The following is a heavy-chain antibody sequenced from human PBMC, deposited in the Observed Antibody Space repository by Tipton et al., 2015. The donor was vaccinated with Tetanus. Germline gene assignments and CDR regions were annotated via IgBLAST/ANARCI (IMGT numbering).Heavy chain of an antibody. CDR3: ARDHGITWGGMGYYYGMDV. V-gene: IGHV4-30-4*01. Sequence: TLSLTCTVSGDSLSNGDYYWSWIRQPPGKGLESIGYIYYSGSTYYNPSLKSRVTISVDTSKNQFSLRLSPVTAADTAVYYCARDHGITWGGMGYYYGMDVWGQGTTVTVSS. CDR2: IYYSGST. D-gene: IGHD3-16*01. J-gene: IGHJ6*02. CDR1: GDSLSNGDYY.